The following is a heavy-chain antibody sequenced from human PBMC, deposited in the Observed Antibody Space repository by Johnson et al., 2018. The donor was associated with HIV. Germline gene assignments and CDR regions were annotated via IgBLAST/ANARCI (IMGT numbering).Heavy chain of an antibody. D-gene: IGHD1-1*01. Sequence: VQLVESGGALVQPGGSLRLSCAASGITVSSNYMSWVRQAPGKGLEWVSVIFSVGNTYYADSVRGRRTVSRDNAKNSLYLQMNSLRADDTAVYYCASPERPTGTQEEAFDIWGQGTMVIVSS. CDR2: IFSVGNT. CDR3: ASPERPTGTQEEAFDI. V-gene: IGHV3-66*01. J-gene: IGHJ3*02. CDR1: GITVSSNY.